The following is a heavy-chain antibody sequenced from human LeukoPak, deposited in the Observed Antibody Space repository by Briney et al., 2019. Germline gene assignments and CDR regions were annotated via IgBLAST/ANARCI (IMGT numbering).Heavy chain of an antibody. V-gene: IGHV3-7*01. CDR3: ASRGVAGRDF. CDR1: GFTFSSYW. J-gene: IGHJ4*02. D-gene: IGHD6-19*01. Sequence: GGSLRPSCAASGFTFSSYWMSWVRQAPGKGLEWVANIKQDGSETYYVYSVKGRFTISRDNAKNSLYLQMNSLRAEATAVYYCASRGVAGRDFWGQGALVTVSS. CDR2: IKQDGSET.